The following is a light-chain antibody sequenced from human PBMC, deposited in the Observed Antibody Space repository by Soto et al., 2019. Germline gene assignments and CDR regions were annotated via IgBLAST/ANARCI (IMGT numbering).Light chain of an antibody. CDR3: CSYAGSYPFV. V-gene: IGLV2-11*01. CDR2: DVV. J-gene: IGLJ1*01. CDR1: SSDVGGYNY. Sequence: QSALTQPRSVSGSPGQSVTISCTGTSSDVGGYNYVSWYQHHPGKAPKLMIYDVVKRPSGVPGRFSGSKSGNTASLTISGLQAEDEADYYCCSYAGSYPFVFGTGTRSPS.